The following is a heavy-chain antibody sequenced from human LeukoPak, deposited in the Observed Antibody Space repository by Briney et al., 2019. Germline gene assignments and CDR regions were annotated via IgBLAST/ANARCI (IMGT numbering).Heavy chain of an antibody. Sequence: GGSLRLSCAASGFTFSSYWMSWVRQAPGKGLEWVANIKEDGSEKYYVHSVRGRFTISRDSAKNSLYLQMNSLRAEDTAVYYCARDGPSYYYGSGSFDYWGQGTLVTVSS. D-gene: IGHD3-10*01. CDR2: IKEDGSEK. V-gene: IGHV3-7*01. CDR1: GFTFSSYW. J-gene: IGHJ4*02. CDR3: ARDGPSYYYGSGSFDY.